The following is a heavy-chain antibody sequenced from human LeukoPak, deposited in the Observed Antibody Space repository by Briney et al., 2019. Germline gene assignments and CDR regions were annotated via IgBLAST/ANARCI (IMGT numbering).Heavy chain of an antibody. CDR1: GFTFSNA. CDR3: ASEYYYDSSGYFDY. V-gene: IGHV3-7*01. Sequence: GGSLRLSCAASGFTFSNAMSWVRQAPGKGLEWVANIKQDGSEKYYVDSVKGRFTISRDNAKNSLYLQMNSLRAEDTAVYYCASEYYYDSSGYFDYWGQGTLVTVSS. D-gene: IGHD3-22*01. J-gene: IGHJ4*02. CDR2: IKQDGSEK.